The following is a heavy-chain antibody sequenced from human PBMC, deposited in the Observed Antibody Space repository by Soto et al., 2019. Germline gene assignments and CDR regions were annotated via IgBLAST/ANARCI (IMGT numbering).Heavy chain of an antibody. V-gene: IGHV4-4*02. Sequence: QVQLQESGPGLVKPSGTLSLTCAVSGGSISSSNWWSWVRQPPGKGLEWIGEIYHSGSTNYNPSPTSRGTISVAKSKNPCSLKLSSVTAADTAVYYCARVVGGYYYGMGVWGQGTTVPVSS. J-gene: IGHJ6*02. D-gene: IGHD2-2*01. CDR2: IYHSGST. CDR1: GGSISSSNW. CDR3: ARVVGGYYYGMGV.